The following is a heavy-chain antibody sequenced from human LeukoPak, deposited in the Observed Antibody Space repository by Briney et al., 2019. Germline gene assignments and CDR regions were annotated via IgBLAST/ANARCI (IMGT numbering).Heavy chain of an antibody. Sequence: SETLSLTCTVSGGSISSYYWSWIRQPPGKGLEWIGYMQYTGSTNYNPSLKSRVTISLDSSNSQLSLKLKSVTAADTAVYFCARVRRFNGPYNVDFDYWGQGTLVTVSS. CDR1: GGSISSYY. CDR2: MQYTGST. J-gene: IGHJ4*02. V-gene: IGHV4-59*01. CDR3: ARVRRFNGPYNVDFDY. D-gene: IGHD2-8*01.